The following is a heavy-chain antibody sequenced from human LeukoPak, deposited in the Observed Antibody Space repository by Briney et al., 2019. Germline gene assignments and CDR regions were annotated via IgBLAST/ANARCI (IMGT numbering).Heavy chain of an antibody. CDR1: GGTFSSYA. D-gene: IGHD6-19*01. J-gene: IGHJ6*03. CDR3: ARDLAVAGPPDYYYYYMDV. Sequence: SVKVSCKASGGTFSSYAISWVRQAPGQGLEWMGRIIPIFGTANYAQKFQGRVTITTDESTSTAYMELSSLRSEDTAVYYCARDLAVAGPPDYYYYYMDVWGKGTTVTVSS. V-gene: IGHV1-69*05. CDR2: IIPIFGTA.